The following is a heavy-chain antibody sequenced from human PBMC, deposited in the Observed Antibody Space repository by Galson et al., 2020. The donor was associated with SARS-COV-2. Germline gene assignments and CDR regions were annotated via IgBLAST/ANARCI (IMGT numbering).Heavy chain of an antibody. J-gene: IGHJ5*02. D-gene: IGHD6-13*01. CDR3: ARDPYTSWYFDT. CDR1: GVTVPSNSPA. V-gene: IGHV6-1*01. CDR2: TFYRAHWYR. Sequence: SDTLSLTCAISGVTVPSNSPAWNCIRQSPSGGLEWLGRTFYRAHWYRDYPLSAKSRIVINADTSTNQVSLHLASVTPDDTAVYYCARDPYTSWYFDTWGQGTLVTVSS.